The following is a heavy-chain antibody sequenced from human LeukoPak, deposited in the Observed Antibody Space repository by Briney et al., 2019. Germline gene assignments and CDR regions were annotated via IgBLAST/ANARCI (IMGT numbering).Heavy chain of an antibody. CDR1: GFTFSSYA. Sequence: PGGSLRLSCAASGFTFSSYAMSWVRQAPGKGLEWVSAISGSGGSTYYADSVKGRFTISRDNSKNTLYLQMNSLRAEDTAVYYCARAGSLVIRNYHFDYWGQGTLVTVSS. D-gene: IGHD3-9*01. J-gene: IGHJ4*02. CDR3: ARAGSLVIRNYHFDY. V-gene: IGHV3-23*01. CDR2: ISGSGGST.